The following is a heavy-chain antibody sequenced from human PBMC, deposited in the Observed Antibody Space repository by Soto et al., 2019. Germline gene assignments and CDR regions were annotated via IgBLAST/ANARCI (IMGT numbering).Heavy chain of an antibody. Sequence: QVQLVQSGAEVKKPGSSVKVSCKASGGTFSSYAISWVRQAPGQGLEWMGGIIHIFGTANYAQKFQGRVTITADESTSTAYMELSSLRSEDTAVYYCARANREVTGSGLGYFDLWGRGTLVTVSS. CDR3: ARANREVTGSGLGYFDL. V-gene: IGHV1-69*01. D-gene: IGHD2-21*02. CDR1: GGTFSSYA. J-gene: IGHJ2*01. CDR2: IIHIFGTA.